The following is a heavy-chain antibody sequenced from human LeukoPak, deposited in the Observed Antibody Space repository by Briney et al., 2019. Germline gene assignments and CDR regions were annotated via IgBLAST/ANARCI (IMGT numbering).Heavy chain of an antibody. D-gene: IGHD1-1*01. J-gene: IGHJ4*02. CDR2: IWYDGSEK. CDR1: GFTFSTYA. Sequence: GGSLRLSCSASGFTFSTYAMHWVRQAPGKGLEWVAVIWYDGSEKYYADSVKGRFTVSRDNSNNMLYLQMDSLRAEDTAVYYCATYNSGTIDHWGQGTLVTVSS. V-gene: IGHV3-33*03. CDR3: ATYNSGTIDH.